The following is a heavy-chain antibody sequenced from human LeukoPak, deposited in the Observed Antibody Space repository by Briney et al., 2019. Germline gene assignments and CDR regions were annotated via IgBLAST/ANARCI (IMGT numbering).Heavy chain of an antibody. CDR3: ARGGSGYDSFYYYGMDV. V-gene: IGHV4-59*01. D-gene: IGHD5-12*01. Sequence: SETLSLTCTVSGGSINGYYFSWIRQPPGKGLEWIGYIYDSGSTNYNPSLKSRVTISVDTSKNQFSLKLSSVTAADTAVYYCARGGSGYDSFYYYGMDVWGQGTTVTVSS. CDR1: GGSINGYY. CDR2: IYDSGST. J-gene: IGHJ6*02.